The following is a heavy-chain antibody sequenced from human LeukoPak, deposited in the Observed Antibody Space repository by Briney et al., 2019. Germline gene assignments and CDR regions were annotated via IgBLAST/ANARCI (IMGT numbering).Heavy chain of an antibody. CDR1: GGSISSGGYY. J-gene: IGHJ5*02. V-gene: IGHV4-31*03. CDR2: IYYSGST. CDR3: ARVAYSSSWYWFDP. Sequence: PSETLSLTCTVSGGSISSGGYYWSWIRQHPGKGLEWIGYIYYSGSTYYNPSLKSRVTISVDTSKNQFSLELSSVTAADTAVYYCARVAYSSSWYWFDPWGQGTLVTVSS. D-gene: IGHD6-13*01.